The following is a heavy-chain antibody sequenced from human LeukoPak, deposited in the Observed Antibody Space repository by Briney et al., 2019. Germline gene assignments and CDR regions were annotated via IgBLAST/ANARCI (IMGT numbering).Heavy chain of an antibody. Sequence: SETLSLTCTVSGGSTSSYYWSWIRQPPGKGLEWIGYIYYSGSTNYNPSLKSRATTSVDTSKNQFSLELSSVTAADTAVYYCATSATSSGWYFDYWGQGTLVTVSS. V-gene: IGHV4-59*08. CDR2: IYYSGST. CDR3: ATSATSSGWYFDY. J-gene: IGHJ4*02. CDR1: GGSTSSYY. D-gene: IGHD6-19*01.